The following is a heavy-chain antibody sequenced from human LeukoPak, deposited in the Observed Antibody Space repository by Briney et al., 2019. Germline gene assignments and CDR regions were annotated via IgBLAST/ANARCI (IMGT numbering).Heavy chain of an antibody. CDR2: IIPIFGTA. V-gene: IGHV1-69*06. J-gene: IGHJ4*02. CDR3: ARDRQYYYDSSGQGY. D-gene: IGHD3-22*01. Sequence: SVKVSCKASGYTFTDYHLYWVRQAPGQGLEWMGRIIPIFGTANYAQKFQGRVTITADKSTSTAYMELSSLRSEDTAVYYCARDRQYYYDSSGQGYWGQGTLVTVSS. CDR1: GYTFTDYH.